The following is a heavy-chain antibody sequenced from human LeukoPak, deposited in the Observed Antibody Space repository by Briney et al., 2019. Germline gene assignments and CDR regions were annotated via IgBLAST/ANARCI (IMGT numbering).Heavy chain of an antibody. D-gene: IGHD2-15*01. CDR2: IYPGDSDT. J-gene: IGHJ4*02. CDR1: GYSFTSYW. Sequence: GESLKISCKGSGYSFTSYWIGWVRQMPGKGLEWMGIIYPGDSDTRYSPSFQGQVTISADKSISTAYLQWSSLKASDTAMYYCARRPYCSGGSCSPFGYWGQGTLVTVSS. V-gene: IGHV5-51*01. CDR3: ARRPYCSGGSCSPFGY.